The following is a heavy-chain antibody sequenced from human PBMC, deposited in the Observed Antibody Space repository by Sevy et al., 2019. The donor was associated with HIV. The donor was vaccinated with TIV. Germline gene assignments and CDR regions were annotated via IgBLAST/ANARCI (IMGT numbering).Heavy chain of an antibody. CDR3: ARDWGYSTGWVDF. Sequence: GGSLRLSCAASGFTFSTYTMNWVRQAPGKGLEWLSSITFSSNYIYYAHSVKGRFTISRDNSKNTLFLQMNSVRVEDTAVYYCARDWGYSTGWVDFWGQGTLVTVSS. CDR2: ITFSSNYI. D-gene: IGHD2-8*02. V-gene: IGHV3-21*04. J-gene: IGHJ4*02. CDR1: GFTFSTYT.